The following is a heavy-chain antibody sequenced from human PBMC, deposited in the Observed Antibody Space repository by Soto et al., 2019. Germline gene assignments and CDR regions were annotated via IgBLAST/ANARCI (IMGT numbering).Heavy chain of an antibody. CDR3: ARRYGGNFDY. Sequence: LSLTSTVSGGSISSYYWSWIRQPPGKGLEWVGYIYYSGSTNYNPSLKSRVTISVDTSKNQFSLKLTSVTAADTAVYYCARRYGGNFDYCAQGTLVPGSS. CDR2: IYYSGST. J-gene: IGHJ4*02. D-gene: IGHD1-26*01. CDR1: GGSISSYY. V-gene: IGHV4-59*01.